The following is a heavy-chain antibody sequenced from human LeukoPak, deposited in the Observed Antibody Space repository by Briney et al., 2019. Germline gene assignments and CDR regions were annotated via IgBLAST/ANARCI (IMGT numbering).Heavy chain of an antibody. D-gene: IGHD2-21*02. J-gene: IGHJ4*02. CDR2: ISYDGSNK. V-gene: IGHV3-30*04. CDR3: ARPAYCGGNCYYFPDY. Sequence: QAGGSLRLSCAASGFTFSSYAMHWVRQAPGKGLEWVAVISYDGSNKYYADSVKGRFTISRDNSKNTLYLQMNSLRAEDTAVYYCARPAYCGGNCYYFPDYWGQGTLVTVSS. CDR1: GFTFSSYA.